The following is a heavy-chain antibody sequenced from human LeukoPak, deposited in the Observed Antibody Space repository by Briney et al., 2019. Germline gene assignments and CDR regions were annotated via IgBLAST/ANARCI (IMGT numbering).Heavy chain of an antibody. CDR1: GGSFSGYY. CDR3: ARDESWFDP. Sequence: SETLSLTRAVYGGSFSGYYWSWIRQPPGKGLEWIGEINHSGSTNYNPSLKSRVTISVDTSKNQFSLKLSSVTAADTAVYYCARDESWFDPWGQGTLVTVSS. CDR2: INHSGST. V-gene: IGHV4-34*01. J-gene: IGHJ5*02.